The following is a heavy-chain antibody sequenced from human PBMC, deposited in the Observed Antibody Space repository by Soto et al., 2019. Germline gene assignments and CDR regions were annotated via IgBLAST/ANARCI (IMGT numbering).Heavy chain of an antibody. J-gene: IGHJ3*02. CDR2: IIPIFGTA. D-gene: IGHD3-22*01. Sequence: ASVKVSCKASGGTFSSYAISWVLQAPGQGLEWMGGIIPIFGTANYAQKFQGRVTITADKSTSTAYMELSSLRSEYTAVYYCAREAGEVVVIPRAGDAFDIWGQGTMVTVSS. CDR1: GGTFSSYA. V-gene: IGHV1-69*06. CDR3: AREAGEVVVIPRAGDAFDI.